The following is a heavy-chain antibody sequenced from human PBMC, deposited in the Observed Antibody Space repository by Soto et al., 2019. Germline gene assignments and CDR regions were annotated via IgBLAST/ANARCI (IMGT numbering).Heavy chain of an antibody. V-gene: IGHV4-34*01. Sequence: SETLSLSCAVYGGSFSDTYWNWFRQPPGKGLEWIGEINHNTNTIYNPSLTSRVTISVDTSKNHFSLKLTSVTAADMAVYYCARGVRLFRGRFDPWGQGTLVTVSS. D-gene: IGHD2-15*01. CDR3: ARGVRLFRGRFDP. J-gene: IGHJ5*02. CDR2: INHNTNT. CDR1: GGSFSDTY.